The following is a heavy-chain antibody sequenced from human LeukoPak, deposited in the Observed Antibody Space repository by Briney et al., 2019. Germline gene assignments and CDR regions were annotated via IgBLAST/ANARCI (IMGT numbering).Heavy chain of an antibody. D-gene: IGHD1-26*01. CDR2: LYPDASAT. J-gene: IGHJ4*02. V-gene: IGHV5-51*01. CDR3: VRQGIQSGTYPGY. Sequence: KVSCKVSGYTLTELSMHWVRQMPGKGPEWMGFLYPDASATTYNPSFQGRVSISVDRSVTSAYLEWSSLTASDTATYFCVRQGIQSGTYPGYWGPGTQVTVSS. CDR1: GYTLTELS.